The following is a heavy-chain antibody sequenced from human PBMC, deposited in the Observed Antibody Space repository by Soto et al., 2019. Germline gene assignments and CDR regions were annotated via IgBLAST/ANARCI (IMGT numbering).Heavy chain of an antibody. CDR1: GFTVSSNY. D-gene: IGHD6-6*01. CDR2: IYSDGTT. J-gene: IGHJ4*02. CDR3: AILSN. Sequence: EVPLVETGGGLIQPGGSLRLSCAASGFTVSSNYMNWVRQAPGKGLEWLSIIYSDGTTYYADSVKGRFTISRDNFKNTLYLQMNNLRAEDTAVYYCAILSNWGQGTLVTVSS. V-gene: IGHV3-53*02.